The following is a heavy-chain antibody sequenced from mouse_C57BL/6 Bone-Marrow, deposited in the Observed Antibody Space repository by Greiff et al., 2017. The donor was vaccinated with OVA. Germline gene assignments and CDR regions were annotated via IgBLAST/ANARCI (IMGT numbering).Heavy chain of an antibody. CDR2: IDPENGDT. CDR1: GFNIKDDY. CDR3: TTPCLLYAMDY. D-gene: IGHD2-10*01. V-gene: IGHV14-4*01. Sequence: EVKLVESGAELVRPGASVKLSCTASGFNIKDDYMHWVKQRPEQGLEWIGWIDPENGDTEYASKFQGKATITADTSSNTAYLQLSSLTSEDTAVYYCTTPCLLYAMDYWGQGTSVTVSS. J-gene: IGHJ4*01.